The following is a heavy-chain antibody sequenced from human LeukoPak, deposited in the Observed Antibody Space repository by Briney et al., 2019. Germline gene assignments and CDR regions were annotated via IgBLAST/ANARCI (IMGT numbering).Heavy chain of an antibody. D-gene: IGHD5-24*01. Sequence: GGSLRLSCAASGFTLTNYAMHRVRQRAGEGLEWVSALGTAGDTFYPGSVKGRFTISRDNAKKSLFLQMNSLRAEDTAIYYCARQNTPHGNFDYWGQGTLVTVSS. J-gene: IGHJ4*02. CDR1: GFTLTNYA. V-gene: IGHV3-13*01. CDR3: ARQNTPHGNFDY. CDR2: LGTAGDT.